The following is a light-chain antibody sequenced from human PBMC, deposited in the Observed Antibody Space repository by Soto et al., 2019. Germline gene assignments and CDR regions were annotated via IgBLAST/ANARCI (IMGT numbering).Light chain of an antibody. CDR2: EVR. Sequence: QSVLTQPASVSGSPGQSITISCTGTSTGIGAYNFVSWFQHHPGKAPKLILFEVRIRPSGVRDRFSASKSGNTASLTISGLQAEDEADYYCCSYAGSYTYVCGTGTKVT. V-gene: IGLV2-11*01. CDR1: STGIGAYNF. CDR3: CSYAGSYTYV. J-gene: IGLJ1*01.